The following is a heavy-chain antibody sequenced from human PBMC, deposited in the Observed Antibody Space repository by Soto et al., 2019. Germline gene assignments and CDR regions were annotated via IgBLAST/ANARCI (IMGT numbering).Heavy chain of an antibody. J-gene: IGHJ4*02. D-gene: IGHD2-8*02. CDR1: GFSFSSFW. CDR2: LNGDGGTT. Sequence: EVQLVESGGGLVQPGGSLRLSCAASGFSFSSFWMNWVRQAPGKGLVWVSRLNGDGGTTVYADSVKGRFTISRDNAKNTLYLQMNSLRAEDTAVYYCARDVGYCMGGICSAWGQGTLVTVSS. CDR3: ARDVGYCMGGICSA. V-gene: IGHV3-74*01.